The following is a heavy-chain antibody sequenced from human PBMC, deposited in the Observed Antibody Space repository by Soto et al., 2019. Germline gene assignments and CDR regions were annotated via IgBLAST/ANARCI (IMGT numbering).Heavy chain of an antibody. D-gene: IGHD5-12*01. V-gene: IGHV3-23*01. CDR2: ISGSGVST. J-gene: IGHJ4*02. CDR3: AKQDGYDWSHFDF. Sequence: EVQLLESGGGLVQPGGSLRLSCAASGFTFSSYSMSWVRQAPGEGLEWVSGISGSGVSTYYAESVKGRFSISRDNSKNTLYLQINSLRAEDTAVYYCAKQDGYDWSHFDFWGQGTLVTVSS. CDR1: GFTFSSYS.